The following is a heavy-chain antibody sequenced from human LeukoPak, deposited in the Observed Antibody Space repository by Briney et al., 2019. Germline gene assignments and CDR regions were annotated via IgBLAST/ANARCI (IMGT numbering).Heavy chain of an antibody. J-gene: IGHJ2*01. CDR2: ISYDGDKK. Sequence: GGSLRLSCAAPEFTLSNYGMHWVRQSPGKGLDWVAIISYDGDKKYYADSVKGRFTISRDNSKNTLHLQMNSLGPEDPAVYYCARDRGAGGQQLVYWYFDLWGRGTPVTVSS. CDR1: EFTLSNYG. D-gene: IGHD6-13*01. V-gene: IGHV3-30*03. CDR3: ARDRGAGGQQLVYWYFDL.